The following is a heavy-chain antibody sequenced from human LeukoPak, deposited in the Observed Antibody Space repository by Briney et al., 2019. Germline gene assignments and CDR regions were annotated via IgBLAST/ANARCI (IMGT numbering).Heavy chain of an antibody. V-gene: IGHV7-4-1*02. D-gene: IGHD1-1*01. CDR3: ARYPTNGYYYYYMDV. J-gene: IGHJ6*03. CDR1: GYTFTSYA. CDR2: INTNTGYP. Sequence: ASVKVSCKASGYTFTSYAMNWVRQAPGQGLEWMGWINTNTGYPTYAQGFTGRFVFSLDTSVSTAYLQISSLKAEDTAVYYCARYPTNGYYYYYMDVWGKGTTVTVSS.